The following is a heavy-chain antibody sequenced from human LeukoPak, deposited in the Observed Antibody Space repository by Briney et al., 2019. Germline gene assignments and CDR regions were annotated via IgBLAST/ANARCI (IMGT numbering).Heavy chain of an antibody. Sequence: GSLRLSCAASGFTFSSYEMNWVRQAPGKGLEWVSYISSSGSTIYNADSVKGRFTISRDNSKNTLYLQMNSLRAEDTAVYYCAKDIDASFDYWGQGTLVTVSS. CDR1: GFTFSSYE. CDR3: AKDIDASFDY. D-gene: IGHD2-15*01. V-gene: IGHV3-48*03. CDR2: ISSSGSTI. J-gene: IGHJ4*02.